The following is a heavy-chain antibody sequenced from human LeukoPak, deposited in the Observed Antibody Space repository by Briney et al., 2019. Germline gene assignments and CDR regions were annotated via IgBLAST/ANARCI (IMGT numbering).Heavy chain of an antibody. V-gene: IGHV3-48*03. CDR3: ARDTNNGLDV. CDR2: ISSSGRLM. D-gene: IGHD1-14*01. J-gene: IGHJ6*02. CDR1: GFTFSSYA. Sequence: GGSLRLSCAASGFTFSSYAMSWVRQAPGKGLEWVSHISSSGRLMQYADSVRGRFTITRDNAQNFMSLQMNSLKPEDTAVYYCARDTNNGLDVWGRGTTVTVSS.